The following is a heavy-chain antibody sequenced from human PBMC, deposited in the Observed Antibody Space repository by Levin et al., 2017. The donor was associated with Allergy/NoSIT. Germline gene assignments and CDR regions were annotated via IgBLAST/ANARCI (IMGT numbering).Heavy chain of an antibody. V-gene: IGHV3-23*01. CDR1: GFTFSSYA. CDR2: ISGSGGST. CDR3: AKARVKNWNSNWFDP. J-gene: IGHJ5*02. D-gene: IGHD1-7*01. Sequence: PGGSLRLSCAASGFTFSSYAMSWVRQAPGKGLEWVSAISGSGGSTYYADSVKGRFTISRDNSKNTLYLQMNSLRAEDTAVYYCAKARVKNWNSNWFDPWSQGTLVTVSS.